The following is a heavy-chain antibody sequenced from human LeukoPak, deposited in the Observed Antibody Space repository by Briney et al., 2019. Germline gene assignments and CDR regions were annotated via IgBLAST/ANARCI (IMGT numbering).Heavy chain of an antibody. Sequence: ASVKVSCKVSGYTLTELSMHWVRQAPGKGLEWMGGFDPEDGETIYAQKFQGRVTMTEDTSTDTAYMELSSLRSEDTAVYYCATGLAPLELELRRLYYYYGMDVWGQGTTVTVSS. J-gene: IGHJ6*02. V-gene: IGHV1-24*01. CDR1: GYTLTELS. CDR3: ATGLAPLELELRRLYYYYGMDV. D-gene: IGHD1-7*01. CDR2: FDPEDGET.